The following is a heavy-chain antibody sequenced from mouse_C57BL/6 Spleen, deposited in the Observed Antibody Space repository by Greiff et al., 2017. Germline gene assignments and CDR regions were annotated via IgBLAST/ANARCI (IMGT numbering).Heavy chain of an antibody. J-gene: IGHJ3*01. D-gene: IGHD2-13*01. Sequence: VQGVESGPGLVAPSQSLSITCTVSGFSLTSYAISWVRQPPGKGLEWLGVIWTGGGTNYNSALKSSMSLSKDNSKSQVFLKMNRLQTDDTARYYCARNSNGDDWFAYWGQGTLVTVSA. CDR2: IWTGGGT. CDR3: ARNSNGDDWFAY. CDR1: GFSLTSYA. V-gene: IGHV2-9-1*01.